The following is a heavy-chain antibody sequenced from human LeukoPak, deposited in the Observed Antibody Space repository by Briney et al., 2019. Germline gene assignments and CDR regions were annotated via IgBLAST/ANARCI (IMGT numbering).Heavy chain of an antibody. J-gene: IGHJ4*02. Sequence: PGGSLRLSCSASGFSFSSYAMHWVRQAPGKGLEYVSAISSNGGSTYYADSVKGRFTISRDNSKNTLYLQMSSLRAEDTAVYYCVNDWAAMVSGGGYWGQGTLVTVSS. CDR3: VNDWAAMVSGGGY. D-gene: IGHD5-18*01. CDR1: GFSFSSYA. V-gene: IGHV3-64D*06. CDR2: ISSNGGST.